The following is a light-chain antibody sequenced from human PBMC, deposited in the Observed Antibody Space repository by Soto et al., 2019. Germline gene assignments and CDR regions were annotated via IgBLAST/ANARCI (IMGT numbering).Light chain of an antibody. CDR2: GAS. V-gene: IGKV3-15*01. CDR3: QQYNNWWT. CDR1: QSVSSN. J-gene: IGKJ1*01. Sequence: EIVMTQSPATLSVSPGERATLSCRASQSVSSNLAWYQQKPGQAPRLLIYGASTRATGIPARFSGSGSGTEFTLTISSLQSEDFAVYYRQQYNNWWTFGQGTNVDIK.